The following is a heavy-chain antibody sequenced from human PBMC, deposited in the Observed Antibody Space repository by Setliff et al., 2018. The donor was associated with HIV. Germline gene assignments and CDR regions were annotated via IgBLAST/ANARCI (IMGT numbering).Heavy chain of an antibody. Sequence: SETLSLTCTVSGGSISSYYWSWIRQAAGKGLEWIGRIYTRGNTNYNPSLRSRVTMSVDTSKNQFSLKLSSVTAADTAVYYCARASTRIGYDSSGYPFDYWGQGTLVTVSS. D-gene: IGHD3-22*01. J-gene: IGHJ4*02. CDR3: ARASTRIGYDSSGYPFDY. CDR2: IYTRGNT. V-gene: IGHV4-4*07. CDR1: GGSISSYY.